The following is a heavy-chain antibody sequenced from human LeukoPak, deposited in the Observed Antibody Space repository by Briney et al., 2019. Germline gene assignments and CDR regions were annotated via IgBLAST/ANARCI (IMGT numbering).Heavy chain of an antibody. V-gene: IGHV1-69*04. CDR1: GYTFTNYG. D-gene: IGHD6-19*01. Sequence: SVKVSCKASGYTFTNYGFSWVRQAPGQGLEWMGRIIPILGIANYAQKFQGRVTITADKSTSTAYMELSSLRSEDTAVYYCARPAVAGTPIGYWGQGTLVTVSS. CDR2: IIPILGIA. J-gene: IGHJ4*02. CDR3: ARPAVAGTPIGY.